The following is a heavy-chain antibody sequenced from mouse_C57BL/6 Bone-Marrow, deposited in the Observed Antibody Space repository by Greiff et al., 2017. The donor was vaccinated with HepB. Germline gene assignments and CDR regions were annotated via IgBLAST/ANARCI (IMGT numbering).Heavy chain of an antibody. CDR3: ARKITTVVATEAMDY. J-gene: IGHJ4*01. Sequence: EVQLQQSGPELVKPGASVKISCKASGYSFTGYYMNWVKQSPEKSLEWIGEINPSTGGTTYNQKFKAKATLTVDKSSSTSYMQLKSLTSEDSAVYYCARKITTVVATEAMDYWGQGTSVTVSS. CDR1: GYSFTGYY. D-gene: IGHD1-1*01. CDR2: INPSTGGT. V-gene: IGHV1-42*01.